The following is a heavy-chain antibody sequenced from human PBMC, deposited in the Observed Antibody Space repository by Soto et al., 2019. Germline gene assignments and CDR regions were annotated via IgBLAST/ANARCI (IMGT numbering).Heavy chain of an antibody. J-gene: IGHJ5*02. V-gene: IGHV5-51*01. CDR3: ARHNRYSSSPGWFDP. CDR2: IHPGDSDT. D-gene: IGHD6-6*01. CDR1: GYSFTNYW. Sequence: PGESLKISCQGSGYSFTNYWVGWVRQIPGRGLEWMGIIHPGDSDTRYSPFFQGQVTISADKSISTAYLQWSSLKASDTAMYYCARHNRYSSSPGWFDPWGQGTLVTVSS.